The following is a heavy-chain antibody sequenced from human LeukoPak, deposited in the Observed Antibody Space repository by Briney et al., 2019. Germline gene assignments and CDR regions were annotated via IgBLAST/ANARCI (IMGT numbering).Heavy chain of an antibody. D-gene: IGHD3-22*01. CDR1: GFTFSSYS. CDR2: ISSSSSTI. J-gene: IGHJ4*02. Sequence: PGGSLRLSCAASGFTFSSYSMNWVRQAPGKRLEWVSYISSSSSTIYYADSVKGRFTISRDDAKISLDLQMNSLRDEDTAVYYCAREGDSSGPSVGLGYWGQGTLVTVSS. V-gene: IGHV3-48*02. CDR3: AREGDSSGPSVGLGY.